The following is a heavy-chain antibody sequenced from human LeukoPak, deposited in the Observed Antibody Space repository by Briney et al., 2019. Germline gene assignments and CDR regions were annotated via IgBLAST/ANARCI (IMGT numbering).Heavy chain of an antibody. CDR3: ARGRDGSQSPIDY. J-gene: IGHJ4*02. CDR2: IKEDGSEK. CDR1: GFTFSSYW. D-gene: IGHD5-24*01. V-gene: IGHV3-7*04. Sequence: GGSLRLSCAASGFTFSSYWMSWIRQAPGKGLEWVANIKEDGSEKDYVGSVKGRFTISRDNAKNSLYLQMISLRAEDTAVYYCARGRDGSQSPIDYWGQGTLVTVSS.